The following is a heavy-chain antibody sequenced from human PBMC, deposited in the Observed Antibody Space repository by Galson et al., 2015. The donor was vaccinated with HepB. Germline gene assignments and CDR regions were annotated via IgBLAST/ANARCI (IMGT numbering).Heavy chain of an antibody. CDR3: VSLYSSSWYYFDY. Sequence: SLRLSCAASGFTFSSYAMHWVRQAPGKGLEYVSAISSNGGSTYYADSVKGRFTISRDNSKNTLYLQMSSLRAEDTAVYYCVSLYSSSWYYFDYWGQGTLVTVSS. J-gene: IGHJ4*02. D-gene: IGHD6-13*01. CDR1: GFTFSSYA. CDR2: ISSNGGST. V-gene: IGHV3-64D*06.